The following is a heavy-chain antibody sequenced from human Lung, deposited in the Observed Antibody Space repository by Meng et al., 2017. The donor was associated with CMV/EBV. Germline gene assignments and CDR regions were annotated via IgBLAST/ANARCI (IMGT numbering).Heavy chain of an antibody. J-gene: IGHJ4*02. D-gene: IGHD1-26*01. CDR3: AKEWLDATTGQFDY. V-gene: IGHV4-4*02. CDR1: GVSISTDDW. Sequence: VSGVSISTDDWWSWGRQSPGKGLGWIGEIYRSGSTNYSPSLKSRVTISIDRSKNQFSLRLTSVTAADTAVYYCAKEWLDATTGQFDYWGQGTLVTVSS. CDR2: IYRSGST.